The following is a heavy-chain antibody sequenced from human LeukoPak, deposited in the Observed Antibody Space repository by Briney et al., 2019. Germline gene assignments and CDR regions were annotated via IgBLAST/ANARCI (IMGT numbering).Heavy chain of an antibody. J-gene: IGHJ3*02. Sequence: SETLSLTCTVSGGSISSDSDYWGWIRQPPGRGLEWIGNIYYDGTTWYNPSLKSRVTISIDMSKNQVSLKLTSVSDAETAVYYCARRRKIVVPGAPPADAFDIWGQGTIVTVSS. CDR3: ARRRKIVVPGAPPADAFDI. CDR1: GGSISSDSDY. V-gene: IGHV4-39*01. CDR2: IYYDGTT. D-gene: IGHD2-15*01.